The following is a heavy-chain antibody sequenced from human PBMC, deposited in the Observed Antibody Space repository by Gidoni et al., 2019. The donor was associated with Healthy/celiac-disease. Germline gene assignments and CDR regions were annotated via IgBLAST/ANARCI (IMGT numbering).Heavy chain of an antibody. CDR1: GYTFTSYY. CDR3: ARVYGLRRAFDI. J-gene: IGHJ3*02. D-gene: IGHD4-17*01. CDR2: INPSGGST. Sequence: QVQLVQSGDEVKKPGAYVKVSCKASGYTFTSYYMHWVRQAPGQGLEWMGIINPSGGSTSYAQKFQGRVTMTRDTSTSTVYMELSSLRSEDTAVYYCARVYGLRRAFDIWGQGTMVTVSS. V-gene: IGHV1-46*01.